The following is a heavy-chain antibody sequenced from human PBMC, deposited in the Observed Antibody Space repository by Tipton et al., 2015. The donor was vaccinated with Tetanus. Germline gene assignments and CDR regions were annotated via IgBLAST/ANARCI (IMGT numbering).Heavy chain of an antibody. CDR3: VKHLIPGRAYFDS. Sequence: SLRLSCTASGFTFRTYGMNWVRQAPGKGLEWVSSLSGSEKDPYNKDSVKGRFTVSRDDSKNTLYLQLSSLRVEDTAVYYCVKHLIPGRAYFDSWGLGTLVTVSS. CDR1: GFTFRTYG. J-gene: IGHJ4*02. D-gene: IGHD2-2*01. CDR2: LSGSEKDP. V-gene: IGHV3-23*01.